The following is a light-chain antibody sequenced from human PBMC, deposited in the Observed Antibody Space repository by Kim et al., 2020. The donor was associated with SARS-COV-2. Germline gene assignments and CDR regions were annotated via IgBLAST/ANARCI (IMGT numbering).Light chain of an antibody. CDR2: DAS. CDR3: QKYNSAPWT. J-gene: IGKJ1*01. V-gene: IGKV1-27*01. CDR1: QGVSNS. Sequence: DIQMTQSPTSLSASVGDRVTITCRASQGVSNSLAWYQQKAGKGPKVLIYDASNLQSGVPSRFSGSGSGTDFTLTISSLQPEDGATYYCQKYNSAPWTLGQGNKVDIK.